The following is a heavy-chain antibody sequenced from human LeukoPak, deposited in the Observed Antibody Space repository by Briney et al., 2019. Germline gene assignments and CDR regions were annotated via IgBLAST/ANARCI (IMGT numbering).Heavy chain of an antibody. CDR1: GFTFSSYS. Sequence: PGGSLRLSCAASGFTFSSYSMNWVRQAPGKGLEWVSSISSSSSYIYYADSVKGRFTISRDNAKNSLYLQMNSLRAEDTAVYYCARGDQPYDFWSGHLYYYYYYYMDVWGKGTTVTVSS. J-gene: IGHJ6*03. V-gene: IGHV3-21*01. D-gene: IGHD3-3*01. CDR3: ARGDQPYDFWSGHLYYYYYYYMDV. CDR2: ISSSSSYI.